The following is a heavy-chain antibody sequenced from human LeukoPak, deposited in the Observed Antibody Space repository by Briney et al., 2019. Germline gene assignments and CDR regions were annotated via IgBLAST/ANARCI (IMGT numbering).Heavy chain of an antibody. CDR1: GYTFTSYY. CDR2: INPSGGST. D-gene: IGHD1-26*01. V-gene: IGHV1-46*01. CDR3: AREGSGSYYLDY. Sequence: AASVKVSCKASGYTFTSYYMHRVRQAPGQGLEWMGIINPSGGSTSYAQKFQGRVTMTRGTSTSTAYMELSSLRPEDTAVYYCAREGSGSYYLDYWGQGTLVTVSS. J-gene: IGHJ4*02.